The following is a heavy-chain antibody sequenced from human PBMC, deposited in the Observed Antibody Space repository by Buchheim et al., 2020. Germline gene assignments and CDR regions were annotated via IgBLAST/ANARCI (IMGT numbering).Heavy chain of an antibody. Sequence: EVQLLESGGGSVQPGGSLRLSCAASGFTFSSYAMSWVRQAPGKGLEWVSGISGSADSTYYADSGKGRFTISRDNSKNTLDLQMNSLRAEDTAVYYCAKDMDHLYGDLIYWGQGTL. CDR2: ISGSADST. J-gene: IGHJ4*02. V-gene: IGHV3-23*01. CDR1: GFTFSSYA. CDR3: AKDMDHLYGDLIY. D-gene: IGHD4-17*01.